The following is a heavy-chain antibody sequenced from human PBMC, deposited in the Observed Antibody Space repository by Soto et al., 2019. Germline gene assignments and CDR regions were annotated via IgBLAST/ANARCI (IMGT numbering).Heavy chain of an antibody. CDR1: GGSISSGGYY. Sequence: SETLSLTCTVSGGSISSGGYYWSWIRQHPGKGLEWIGYIYYSGSTYYNPSLKSRVTISVDTSKNQFSLKLSSVTAADTAVYYCARDWSRYYDNSGLIWFYWGQGSLVTVSS. D-gene: IGHD3-22*01. CDR3: ARDWSRYYDNSGLIWFY. V-gene: IGHV4-31*03. J-gene: IGHJ4*02. CDR2: IYYSGST.